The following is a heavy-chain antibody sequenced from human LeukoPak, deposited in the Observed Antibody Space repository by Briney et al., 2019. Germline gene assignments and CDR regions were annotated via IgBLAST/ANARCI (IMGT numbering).Heavy chain of an antibody. Sequence: PSETLSLTCTVSGGSISSYYWSWIRQPPGKGLEWIGYIYYSGSTNYNPSLKSRVTISVDTSKNQFSLKLSSVTAADTAVYYCARRGSSGWHSNYYYYGMDVWGQGTTVTVSS. J-gene: IGHJ6*02. CDR2: IYYSGST. D-gene: IGHD6-19*01. CDR3: ARRGSSGWHSNYYYYGMDV. V-gene: IGHV4-59*08. CDR1: GGSISSYY.